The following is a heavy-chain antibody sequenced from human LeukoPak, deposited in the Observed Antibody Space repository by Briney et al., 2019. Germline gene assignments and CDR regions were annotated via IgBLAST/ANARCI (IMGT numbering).Heavy chain of an antibody. CDR1: GGSISSYY. D-gene: IGHD3-22*01. V-gene: IGHV4-59*08. Sequence: SETLSLTCTVSGGSISSYYWSWIRQPPGKGLEWIGYIYYSGSTNYNPSLKSRVTISVDTSKNQFSLKLSSVTAADTAVYYCARQEPYYYDSSGYPGADFDPGGQGTLVTVS. CDR2: IYYSGST. J-gene: IGHJ5*02. CDR3: ARQEPYYYDSSGYPGADFDP.